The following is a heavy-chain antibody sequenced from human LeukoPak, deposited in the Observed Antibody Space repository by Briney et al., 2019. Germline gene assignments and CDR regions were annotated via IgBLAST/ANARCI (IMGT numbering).Heavy chain of an antibody. D-gene: IGHD2-2*01. CDR3: ARPSTADAFDI. V-gene: IGHV1-8*02. CDR2: MNPNSGNT. CDR1: GYTFTSYG. Sequence: GASVKVSCKASGYTFTSYGISWVRQATGQGLEWMGWMNPNSGNTGYAQKFQGRVTMTRNTSISTAYMELSSLRSEDTAVYYCARPSTADAFDIWGQGTMVTVSS. J-gene: IGHJ3*02.